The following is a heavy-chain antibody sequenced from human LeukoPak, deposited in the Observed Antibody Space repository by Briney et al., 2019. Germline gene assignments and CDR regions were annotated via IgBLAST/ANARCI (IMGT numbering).Heavy chain of an antibody. CDR1: GGSISSYY. Sequence: IPSETLSLTCTVSGGSISSYYWSWIRQPPGKGLEWIGYIYYSGSTNYNPSLKSRVAISVDTSKNQFSLKLSSVTAADTAVYYCARGTPITMIVVVTPGAFDIWGQGTMVTVSS. CDR2: IYYSGST. D-gene: IGHD3-22*01. CDR3: ARGTPITMIVVVTPGAFDI. J-gene: IGHJ3*02. V-gene: IGHV4-59*01.